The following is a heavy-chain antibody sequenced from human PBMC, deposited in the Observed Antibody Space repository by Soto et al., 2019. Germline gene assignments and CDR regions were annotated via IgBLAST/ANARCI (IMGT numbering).Heavy chain of an antibody. Sequence: QVQLQESGPGLVKPSETLSLTCTVSGGSFKSGSYSWSWIRQPPGKGLEWMGYVYHTGRTSYNPSLTSRVSISMDTSKNQFSLNLDSVTAADTSVYFCARDFAYFDSWGQGTLVTVSS. J-gene: IGHJ4*02. V-gene: IGHV4-61*01. CDR2: VYHTGRT. CDR3: ARDFAYFDS. CDR1: GGSFKSGSYS. D-gene: IGHD3-3*01.